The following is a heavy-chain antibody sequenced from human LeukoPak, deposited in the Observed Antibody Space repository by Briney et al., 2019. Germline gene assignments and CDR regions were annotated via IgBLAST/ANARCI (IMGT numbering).Heavy chain of an antibody. CDR1: GGSISSGGYS. Sequence: SQTLSLTCAVSGGSISSGGYSWSWIRQPPGKGLEWIGYIYHSGSTYYNPSLKSRATISVDRSKNQFSLKLSSVTAADTAVYYCARASEAYYYDSSGYYYVPVDAFDIWGQGTMVTVSS. J-gene: IGHJ3*02. D-gene: IGHD3-22*01. V-gene: IGHV4-30-2*01. CDR2: IYHSGST. CDR3: ARASEAYYYDSSGYYYVPVDAFDI.